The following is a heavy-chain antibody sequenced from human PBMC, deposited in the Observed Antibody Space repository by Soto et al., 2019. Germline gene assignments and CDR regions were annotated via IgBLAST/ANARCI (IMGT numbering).Heavy chain of an antibody. CDR1: GFTFSRYA. CDR3: ATTGGRDFDS. CDR2: ITGSGGAT. V-gene: IGHV3-23*01. D-gene: IGHD7-27*01. Sequence: GGSLRLSCAASGFTFSRYAMTWVRQAPGTGLEWVSSITGSGGATYYADSVKGRFTISRDNSKNTLLLQMISLRAEDTAVYYCATTGGRDFDSWGQGVLVTRLL. J-gene: IGHJ5*01.